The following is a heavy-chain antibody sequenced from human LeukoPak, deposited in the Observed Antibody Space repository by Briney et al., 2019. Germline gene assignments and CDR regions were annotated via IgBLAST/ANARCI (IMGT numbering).Heavy chain of an antibody. Sequence: SETLSLTCVVSGGSLSTHHWSWIRQPPGKGLEWIGYIYYSGSTNYNPSLKSRVTISVDTSKNQFSLKLSSVTAADTAVYYCARDGRGQHIEHWGQGTLVTVSS. CDR1: GGSLSTHH. J-gene: IGHJ1*01. V-gene: IGHV4-59*11. CDR3: ARDGRGQHIEH. D-gene: IGHD2-21*01. CDR2: IYYSGST.